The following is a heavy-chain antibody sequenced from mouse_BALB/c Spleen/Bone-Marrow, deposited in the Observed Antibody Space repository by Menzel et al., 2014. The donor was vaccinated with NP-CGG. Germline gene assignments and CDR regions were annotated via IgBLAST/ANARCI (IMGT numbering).Heavy chain of an antibody. J-gene: IGHJ1*01. CDR3: TRSGYYGYGWYFDV. CDR2: INPSNDTP. D-gene: IGHD1-2*01. V-gene: IGHV1S81*02. CDR1: GYTFTNYF. Sequence: QVQLQQSGAELVEPGASVKLSCRVSGYTFTNYFVYWVKQRPGQGLEWIGEINPSNDTPNFNEKFKSKATLTVDKSSSTAYMQLSSLTSEDSAVYYCTRSGYYGYGWYFDVWGAGTTVTVSS.